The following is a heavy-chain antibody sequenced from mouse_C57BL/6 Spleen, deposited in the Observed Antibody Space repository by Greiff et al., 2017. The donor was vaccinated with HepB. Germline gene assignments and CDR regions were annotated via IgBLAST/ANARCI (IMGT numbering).Heavy chain of an antibody. Sequence: VQLQQSGPGLVQPSQSLSITCTVSGFSLTSYGVHWVRQSPGKGLEWLGVIWRGGSTDYNAAFMSRLSITKDNSKSQVFFKMNSLQADDTAIYYCAKIGHYYGNYYAMDYWGQGTSVTVSS. D-gene: IGHD1-1*01. CDR2: IWRGGST. CDR1: GFSLTSYG. V-gene: IGHV2-5*01. CDR3: AKIGHYYGNYYAMDY. J-gene: IGHJ4*01.